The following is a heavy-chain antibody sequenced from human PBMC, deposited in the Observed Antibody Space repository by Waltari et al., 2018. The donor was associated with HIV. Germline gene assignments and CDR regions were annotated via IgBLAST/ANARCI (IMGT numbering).Heavy chain of an antibody. CDR2: ISSTGSYR. J-gene: IGHJ4*02. V-gene: IGHV3-21*01. Sequence: EVQLVESGGGLVKHGGSLRLSCAASGFTFSSYNMTWVRQAPGKGLGGVSSISSTGSYRYYRDSVKGRCTISRDNAKKSLYLQMNSLRAEDTAVYYCARGIGSTSCYYDYWGQGTRVTVSS. D-gene: IGHD2-2*01. CDR3: ARGIGSTSCYYDY. CDR1: GFTFSSYN.